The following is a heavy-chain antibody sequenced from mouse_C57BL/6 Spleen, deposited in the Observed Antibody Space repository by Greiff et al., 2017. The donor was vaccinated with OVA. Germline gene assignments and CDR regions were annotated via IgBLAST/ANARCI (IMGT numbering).Heavy chain of an antibody. CDR2: IYPGGGYT. Sequence: VKVVESGAELVRPGTSVKMSCKASGYTFTNYWIGWAKQRPGHGLEWIGDIYPGGGYTNYNEKFKGKATLTADKSSSTAYMQFSSLTSEDSAIYYCARRDSRNYFDYWGQGTTLTVSS. CDR1: GYTFTNYW. D-gene: IGHD3-3*01. V-gene: IGHV1-63*01. J-gene: IGHJ2*01. CDR3: ARRDSRNYFDY.